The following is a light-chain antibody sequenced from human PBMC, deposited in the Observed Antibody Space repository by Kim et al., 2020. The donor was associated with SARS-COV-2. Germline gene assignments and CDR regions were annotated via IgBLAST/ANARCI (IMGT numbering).Light chain of an antibody. J-gene: IGKJ5*01. CDR3: QQSYRAPIT. CDR2: AAS. CDR1: QSISSY. V-gene: IGKV1-39*01. Sequence: ASVGERVTITCQATQSISSYLNWYQYKSGKAPRLLIYAASTLQSGVPSRFSCSGSGTDSTLTISSLQPEDSATYYCQQSYRAPITFGQGTRLEIK.